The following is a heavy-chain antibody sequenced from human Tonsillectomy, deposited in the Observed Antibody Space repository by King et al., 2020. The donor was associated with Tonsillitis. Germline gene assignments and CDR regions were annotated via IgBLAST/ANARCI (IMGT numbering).Heavy chain of an antibody. Sequence: VQLVESGGGVVQPGRSLRLSCAASGFTFSSYAMHWVRQAPGKGLEWVAIILDDGSNKYYADSVKGRFTISRDNSMDTLYLQMNSLRAEDTAVYYCARGPLRGYSGYDQMRDFDYWGREPWSPSPQ. D-gene: IGHD5-12*01. J-gene: IGHJ4*02. CDR1: GFTFSSYA. V-gene: IGHV3-30-3*01. CDR3: ARGPLRGYSGYDQMRDFDY. CDR2: ILDDGSNK.